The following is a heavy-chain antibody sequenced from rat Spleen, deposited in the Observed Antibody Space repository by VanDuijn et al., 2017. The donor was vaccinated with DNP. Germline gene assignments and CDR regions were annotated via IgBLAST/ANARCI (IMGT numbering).Heavy chain of an antibody. Sequence: DVQLQESGPGLVKPSQSLSLTCSVTGYFITNNYWAWIRKFPGNKMEWMGYISYSGSTSYNTSLKSPISITRDISKNQFFLYLNSVTTDDTATYYCARRDLSYYDGTYYGDYYFDYWGQGVMVTVSS. D-gene: IGHD1-12*02. V-gene: IGHV3-1*01. CDR3: ARRDLSYYDGTYYGDYYFDY. J-gene: IGHJ2*01. CDR1: GYFITNNY. CDR2: ISYSGST.